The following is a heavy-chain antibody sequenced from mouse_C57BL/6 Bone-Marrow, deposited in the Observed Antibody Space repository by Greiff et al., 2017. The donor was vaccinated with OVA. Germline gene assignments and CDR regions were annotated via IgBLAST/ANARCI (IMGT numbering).Heavy chain of an antibody. D-gene: IGHD4-1*01. CDR2: IYPGSGST. CDR3: ARRGLGRDPFDY. Sequence: QVQLQQPGAELVKPGASVKMSCKASGYTFTSYWITWVKQRPGQGLEWIGDIYPGSGSTNYNEKFKSKATLTVDTSSSTAYMQLSSLTSEDSAVYYYARRGLGRDPFDYWGQGTTLTVSS. CDR1: GYTFTSYW. V-gene: IGHV1-55*01. J-gene: IGHJ2*01.